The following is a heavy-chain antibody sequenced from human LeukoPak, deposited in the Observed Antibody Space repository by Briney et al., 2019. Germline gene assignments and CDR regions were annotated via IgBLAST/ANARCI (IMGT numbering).Heavy chain of an antibody. CDR2: ISYDGSNK. CDR3: ARVGSPIAAAGTVY. D-gene: IGHD6-13*01. V-gene: IGHV3-30-3*01. CDR1: GFTFRNYA. Sequence: GGSLRLSCAASGFTFRNYAMHWVRRAPGKGLEWVAVISYDGSNKYYADSVKGRFTISRDNSKNTLYLQMNSLRAEDTAVYYCARVGSPIAAAGTVYWGQGTLVTVSS. J-gene: IGHJ4*02.